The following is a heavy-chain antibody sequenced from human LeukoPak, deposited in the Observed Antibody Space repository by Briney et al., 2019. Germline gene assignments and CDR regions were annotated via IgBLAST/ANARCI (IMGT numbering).Heavy chain of an antibody. CDR1: GGSISSYY. D-gene: IGHD3-22*01. CDR2: IYYNGST. Sequence: PSETLSLTCTVSGGSISSYYWSWIRQPPGKGLEWIGYIYYNGSTNYTPSLKSRVTISVDTSKNQFSLKLSSVTAADTAVYYCARARVRSYSYDSSGFYTSDWHFDLWGRGALVTVSS. J-gene: IGHJ2*01. V-gene: IGHV4-59*01. CDR3: ARARVRSYSYDSSGFYTSDWHFDL.